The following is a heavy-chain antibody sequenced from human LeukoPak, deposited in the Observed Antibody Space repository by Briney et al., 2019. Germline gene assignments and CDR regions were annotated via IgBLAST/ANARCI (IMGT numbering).Heavy chain of an antibody. V-gene: IGHV4-59*08. J-gene: IGHJ2*01. Sequence: SETLSLTCTVSGGSISSSYWSWIRQPPGKGLEWIGYIYYSGSTYYNPSLKSRVTMSIDPSKKQFSLKLRSVTAADSAVFYCPWSTYSYGPFDLWGRGTPVTVSS. D-gene: IGHD5-18*01. CDR2: IYYSGST. CDR1: GGSISSSY. CDR3: PWSTYSYGPFDL.